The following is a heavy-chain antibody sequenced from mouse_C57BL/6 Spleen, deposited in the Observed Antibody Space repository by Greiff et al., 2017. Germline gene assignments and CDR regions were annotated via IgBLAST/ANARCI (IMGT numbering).Heavy chain of an antibody. CDR2: INPNNGGT. Sequence: VQLQQSGPELVKPGASVKISCKASGYTFTDYYMNWVKQSHGKSLEWIGDINPNNGGTSYNQKFKGKATLTVDKSSSTAYMELRSLTSEDSAVYYGARHDDYDEGWYFDVWGTGTTVTVSS. J-gene: IGHJ1*03. CDR3: ARHDDYDEGWYFDV. CDR1: GYTFTDYY. D-gene: IGHD2-4*01. V-gene: IGHV1-26*01.